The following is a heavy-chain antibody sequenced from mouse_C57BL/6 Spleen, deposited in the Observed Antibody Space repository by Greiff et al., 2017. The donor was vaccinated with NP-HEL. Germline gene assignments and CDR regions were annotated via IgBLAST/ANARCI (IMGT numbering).Heavy chain of an antibody. CDR2: IYPGNSDT. Sequence: VQLQQSGTVLARPGASVKMSCKTSGYTFTSYWMHWVKQRPGQGLEWIGAIYPGNSDTSYNQKFKGKAKLTAVTSASTAYMELSSLTNEDSAVYYCTKIYYDYDDGGAWFAYWGQGTLVTVSA. J-gene: IGHJ3*01. D-gene: IGHD2-4*01. V-gene: IGHV1-5*01. CDR1: GYTFTSYW. CDR3: TKIYYDYDDGGAWFAY.